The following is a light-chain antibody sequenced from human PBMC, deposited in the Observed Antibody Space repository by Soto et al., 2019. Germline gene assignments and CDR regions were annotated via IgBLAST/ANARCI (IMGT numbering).Light chain of an antibody. V-gene: IGLV2-14*02. CDR2: EVS. Sequence: QSVLTQPASVSGSPGQSITISCIGTSSDVGSYNLVSWYQQHPGKAPKVLIYEVSERPSGVSNRFSGSKSGNTASLTISGLQAEDEAEYYCSSFSRSTTLDYVFGTGTKVTVL. CDR3: SSFSRSTTLDYV. J-gene: IGLJ1*01. CDR1: SSDVGSYNL.